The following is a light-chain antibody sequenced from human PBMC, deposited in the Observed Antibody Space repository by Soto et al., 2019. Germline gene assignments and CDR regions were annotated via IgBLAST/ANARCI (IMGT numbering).Light chain of an antibody. CDR2: WAS. CDR3: QQFTTPWT. J-gene: IGKJ1*01. Sequence: DIVMTQSPDSLAVSLGERATIDCKSSQTDLYISNNKNYLAWYQQKPGQPPKLLIYWASTRESVVPDRFSGSGSATDFTLTSSSLQEEDVAVYYCQQFTTPWTFGRGTKVEIK. CDR1: QTDLYISNNKNY. V-gene: IGKV4-1*01.